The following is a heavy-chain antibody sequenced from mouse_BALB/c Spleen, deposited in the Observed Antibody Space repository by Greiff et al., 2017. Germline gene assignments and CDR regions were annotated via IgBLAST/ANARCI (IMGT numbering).Heavy chain of an antibody. CDR2: IYPGDGDT. CDR3: ARAGGSSYAMDY. V-gene: IGHV1-80*01. D-gene: IGHD1-1*01. J-gene: IGHJ4*01. Sequence: QVQLQQSGAELVRPGSSVKISCKASGYAFSSYWMNWVKQRPGQGLEWIGQIYPGDGDTNYNGKFKGKATLTADKSSSTAYMQLSSLTSEDSAVYFCARAGGSSYAMDYWGQGTSVTVSS. CDR1: GYAFSSYW.